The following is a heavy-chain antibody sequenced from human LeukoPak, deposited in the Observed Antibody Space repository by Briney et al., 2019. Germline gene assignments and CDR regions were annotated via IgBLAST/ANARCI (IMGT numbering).Heavy chain of an antibody. CDR1: GFTFSSYE. CDR3: ARDGDDPTWYFDL. V-gene: IGHV3-48*03. Sequence: SGGSLRLSCAASGFTFSSYEMNWVRQAPGKRLEWVPYISSSGSTIYYADSAKGRFTISRDNAKNSLYLQMNSLRAEDTAVYYCARDGDDPTWYFDLWGRGTLVTVSS. D-gene: IGHD4-17*01. CDR2: ISSSGSTI. J-gene: IGHJ2*01.